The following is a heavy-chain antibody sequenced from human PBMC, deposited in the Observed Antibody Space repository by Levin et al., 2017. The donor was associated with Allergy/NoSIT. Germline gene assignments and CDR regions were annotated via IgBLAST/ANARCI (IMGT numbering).Heavy chain of an antibody. D-gene: IGHD5-12*01. V-gene: IGHV3-48*02. CDR1: GFTFSTYN. CDR2: ISSRSTTI. Sequence: GGSLRLSCAASGFTFSTYNMNWVRQAPGKGLEWISYISSRSTTIYYADSVRGRFTTSRDNAENSLFLQMDSLRDEDTAVYYCARDTQLLGHSGFDLDCWGQGTLVTVSS. J-gene: IGHJ4*02. CDR3: ARDTQLLGHSGFDLDC.